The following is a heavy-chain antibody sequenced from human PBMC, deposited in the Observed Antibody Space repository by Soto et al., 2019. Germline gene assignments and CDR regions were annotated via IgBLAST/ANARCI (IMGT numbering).Heavy chain of an antibody. J-gene: IGHJ4*02. D-gene: IGHD2-8*01. CDR2: IKRDRSTT. Sequence: EVQVLESGGDLVQPGGSLRLSCAVSGFTISNIWMHWVRQAPGKGLVSVSRIKRDRSTTDYADSVKGRFTVSRDNVKNTLYLQMSSLRAEDTAVYYCASGLIMGTNFWGPGTLVTVSS. V-gene: IGHV3-74*01. CDR1: GFTISNIW. CDR3: ASGLIMGTNF.